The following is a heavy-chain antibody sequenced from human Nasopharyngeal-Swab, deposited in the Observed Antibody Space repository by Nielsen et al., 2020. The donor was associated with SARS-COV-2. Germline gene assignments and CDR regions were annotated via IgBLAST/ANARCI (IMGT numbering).Heavy chain of an antibody. D-gene: IGHD3-22*01. CDR2: FSWNSANI. Sequence: GGSLRLSCAASGLTFDDYAMHWVRQAPGRGLEWVSGFSWNSANIGYADSVKGRFTISRDNAKKSLYLQMNSLRAEDTALYYCAKDLGIDYYDSTGGIDYWGQGTLVTVSS. CDR1: GLTFDDYA. CDR3: AKDLGIDYYDSTGGIDY. V-gene: IGHV3-9*01. J-gene: IGHJ4*02.